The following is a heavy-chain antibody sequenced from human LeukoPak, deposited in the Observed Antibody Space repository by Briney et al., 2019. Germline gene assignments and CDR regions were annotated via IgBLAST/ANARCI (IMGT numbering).Heavy chain of an antibody. CDR3: RTYRWGDPFDS. J-gene: IGHJ4*02. D-gene: IGHD3-16*01. CDR2: IYTDGSST. CDR1: GFTFSSYW. Sequence: GGSLRLSCAASGFTFSSYWMHWVRQAPGKGLVWVSRIYTDGSSTTYADSVKGRFAISRDNAKNTLYLQMDSLRAEDTAVYYCRTYRWGDPFDSWGQGTLVTVSS. V-gene: IGHV3-74*01.